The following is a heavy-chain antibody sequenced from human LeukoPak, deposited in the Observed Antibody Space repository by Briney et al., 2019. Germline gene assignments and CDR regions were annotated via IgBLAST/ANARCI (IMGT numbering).Heavy chain of an antibody. CDR3: VGFSSSWPFDY. CDR1: GVSISSYY. CDR2: IYHSGST. V-gene: IGHV4-4*08. J-gene: IGHJ4*02. D-gene: IGHD6-13*01. Sequence: SETLSLTCTVSGVSISSYYCSWIRQPPGKGLEWIGYIYHSGSTNYNPSLKSRVTISVDTSKNQFSLKLSSVTAADTAVYYCVGFSSSWPFDYWGQGTLVTVSS.